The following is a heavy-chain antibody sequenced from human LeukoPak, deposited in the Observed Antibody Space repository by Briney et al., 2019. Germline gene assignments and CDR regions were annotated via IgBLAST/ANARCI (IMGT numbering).Heavy chain of an antibody. V-gene: IGHV3-48*03. J-gene: IGHJ6*03. Sequence: GGSLRLSCAASGFTFSSYEMNWVRQAPGKGLEWVSYISSSGSTIYYADSVKGRFTISRDNAKNSLYLQMNSLRAEDTAVYFCARMYSSSWPRYYYYMDVWGKGTTVTVSS. D-gene: IGHD6-13*01. CDR2: ISSSGSTI. CDR1: GFTFSSYE. CDR3: ARMYSSSWPRYYYYMDV.